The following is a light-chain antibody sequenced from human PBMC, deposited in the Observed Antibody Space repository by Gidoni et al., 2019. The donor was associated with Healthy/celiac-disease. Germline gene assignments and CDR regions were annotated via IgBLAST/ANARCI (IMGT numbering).Light chain of an antibody. Sequence: EIVLTQSPATLSLSPGERATLSCRASQSFSSYLAWYQQKPGQAPRLLIYDASNRATGIPTRFSGSGSGTDFTLTISSLEPEDFAVYYCQQRSNWPKTFXQXTKLEIK. J-gene: IGKJ2*01. CDR3: QQRSNWPKT. CDR1: QSFSSY. CDR2: DAS. V-gene: IGKV3-11*01.